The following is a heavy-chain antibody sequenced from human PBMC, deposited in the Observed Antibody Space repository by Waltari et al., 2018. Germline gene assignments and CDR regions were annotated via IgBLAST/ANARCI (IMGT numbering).Heavy chain of an antibody. CDR2: INPKTGGT. CDR3: ARQSGLVAGDF. D-gene: IGHD6-19*01. J-gene: IGHJ4*02. Sequence: QVPLVQAGAEVKKPGASVKVSCKASGLPFLRYFIHWVRQAPGQGLEWMGRINPKTGGTNYTQVFQGRVTMTRDTSISTVYMELTGLRSDDTAVYYCARQSGLVAGDFWGLGTLVTVSS. V-gene: IGHV1-2*06. CDR1: GLPFLRYF.